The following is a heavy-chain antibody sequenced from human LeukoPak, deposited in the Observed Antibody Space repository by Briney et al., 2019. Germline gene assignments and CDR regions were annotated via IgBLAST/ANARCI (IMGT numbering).Heavy chain of an antibody. J-gene: IGHJ3*01. D-gene: IGHD2-2*01. V-gene: IGHV3-11*04. CDR3: AAGEGYYCSSDYDPAWVFNV. Sequence: PGGSLRLSCAASGFTFSDYYMSWVRQALGKGLEWVSYISNVGSSTYYADSVKGRFTISRDNAKNSLYLQMNRLRAEDTAVYYCAAGEGYYCSSDYDPAWVFNVGGQGTMATASS. CDR2: ISNVGSST. CDR1: GFTFSDYY.